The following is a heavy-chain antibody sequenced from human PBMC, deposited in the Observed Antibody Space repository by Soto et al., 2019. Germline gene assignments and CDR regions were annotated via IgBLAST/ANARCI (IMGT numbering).Heavy chain of an antibody. J-gene: IGHJ6*02. D-gene: IGHD3-22*01. CDR2: IYPGDSDT. CDR1: GYSFTSYW. CDR3: ARLQHDSSGYYYYYGMDV. Sequence: GESLKISCKGSGYSFTSYWIGWVRQMPGKGLEWMGIIYPGDSDTRYSPSFQGQVTISADKSISTAYLQWSSLKASDTAMYYCARLQHDSSGYYYYYGMDVWGQGTTVTVSS. V-gene: IGHV5-51*01.